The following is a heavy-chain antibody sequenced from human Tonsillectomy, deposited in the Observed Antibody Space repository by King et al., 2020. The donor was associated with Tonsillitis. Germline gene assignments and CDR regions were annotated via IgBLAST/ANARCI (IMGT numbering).Heavy chain of an antibody. V-gene: IGHV4-39*01. CDR3: ARHSNSWFGESTNFNWFDP. CDR1: GGSISSSSYY. Sequence: QLQESGPGLVKPSETLSLTCTVSGGSISSSSYYWGWIRQPPGKGLEWIGSIYYSGSTYYNPSLKSRVTISVDTSKNQFSLKLSSVTAADTAVYYCARHSNSWFGESTNFNWFDPWGQGTLVTVSS. CDR2: IYYSGST. D-gene: IGHD3-10*01. J-gene: IGHJ5*02.